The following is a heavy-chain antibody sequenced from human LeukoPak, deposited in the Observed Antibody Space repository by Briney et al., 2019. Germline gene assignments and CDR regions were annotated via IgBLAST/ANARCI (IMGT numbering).Heavy chain of an antibody. D-gene: IGHD3-9*01. CDR1: GFTFSSYD. V-gene: IGHV3-13*01. CDR3: ARANYDILTGYNWFDP. Sequence: PGGSLRLSCAASGFTFSSYDMHWVRHATGKGLEWVSAIGTAGDTYYPGSVKGRFTISRENAKNSLYLQMNSLRAGDTAVYYCARANYDILTGYNWFDPWGQGTLVTVSS. J-gene: IGHJ5*02. CDR2: IGTAGDT.